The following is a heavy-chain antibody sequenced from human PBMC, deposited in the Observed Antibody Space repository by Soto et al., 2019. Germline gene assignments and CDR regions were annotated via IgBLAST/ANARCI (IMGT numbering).Heavy chain of an antibody. CDR3: AKLIVVVVAATCAEYFQH. D-gene: IGHD2-15*01. CDR2: ISGSGGST. V-gene: IGHV3-23*01. CDR1: GFTFSSYA. Sequence: EVQLLESGGGLVQPGGSLRLSCAASGFTFSSYAMSWVRQAPGKGLEWVSAISGSGGSTYYADSVKGRFTISRDNSKNTLYLQMNSLRAEDTAVYYCAKLIVVVVAATCAEYFQHWGQGTLVTVSS. J-gene: IGHJ1*01.